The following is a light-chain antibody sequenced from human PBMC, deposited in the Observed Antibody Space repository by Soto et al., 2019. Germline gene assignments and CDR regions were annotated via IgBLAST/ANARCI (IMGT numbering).Light chain of an antibody. V-gene: IGKV3-15*01. CDR1: QGVSGN. CDR2: GAS. J-gene: IGKJ1*01. Sequence: EIVLTQSPGTLSVSPGERATLSCRASQGVSGNLAWYQQKPGQAPRLLIYGASTRATGTPARFSGSGSGTEFTLTISSLQSEDFAVYYCQQYNIWPPWTFGQGTKVDIK. CDR3: QQYNIWPPWT.